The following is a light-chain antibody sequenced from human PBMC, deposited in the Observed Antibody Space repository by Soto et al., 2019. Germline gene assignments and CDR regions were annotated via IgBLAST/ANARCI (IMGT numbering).Light chain of an antibody. CDR2: GDS. Sequence: QSVLTQPPSVSGAPGPRVTISCTGSSSNIGAGHDVYWYQQLPGTAPKLLISGDSNRPSGVPDRFSGSKSGTSASLAITGLQAEDEADYYCQSYDSSLSGSEVFGGGTKLTVL. CDR3: QSYDSSLSGSEV. J-gene: IGLJ2*01. V-gene: IGLV1-40*01. CDR1: SSNIGAGHD.